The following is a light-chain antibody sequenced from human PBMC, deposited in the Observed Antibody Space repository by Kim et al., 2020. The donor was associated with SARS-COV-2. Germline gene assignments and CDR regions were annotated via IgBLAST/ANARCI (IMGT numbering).Light chain of an antibody. CDR1: QSISSW. CDR3: QQYNSYSPWT. V-gene: IGKV1-5*03. J-gene: IGKJ1*01. CDR2: KAS. Sequence: DIQMTQSPSTLSASVGDRVTITCRASQSISSWLAWYQQKPGKAPKLLIYKASSLESGVPSRFSGSGSGTEFTLTISSLQPDDFATYYCQQYNSYSPWTFGQGPKVGIK.